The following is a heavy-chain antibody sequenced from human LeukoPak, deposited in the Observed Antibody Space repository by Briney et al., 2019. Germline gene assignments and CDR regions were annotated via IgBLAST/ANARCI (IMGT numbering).Heavy chain of an antibody. CDR1: GYTFTSYG. J-gene: IGHJ5*02. CDR3: ARDPLRYYYDSSGYQSQWFDP. Sequence: ASVKVSCKASGYTFTSYGISWVRQAPGQGLEWMGWISAYNGNTNYAQKLQGRVTMTTDTSTSTAYMELRSLRSGDTAVYYCARDPLRYYYDSSGYQSQWFDPWGQGTLVTVSS. V-gene: IGHV1-18*01. D-gene: IGHD3-22*01. CDR2: ISAYNGNT.